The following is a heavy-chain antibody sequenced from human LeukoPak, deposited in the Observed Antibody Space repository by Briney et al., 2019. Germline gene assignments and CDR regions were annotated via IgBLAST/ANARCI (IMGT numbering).Heavy chain of an antibody. CDR2: IDGSGVTT. CDR1: GFTFSSNT. Sequence: GGSLRLSCAASGFTFSSNTMSWVREAPGRGLAWVSAIDGSGVTTFYADSVKGRFTISRDNSKNTLFLQMNSLRAEDTAIYYCTKRTPEYSSSWCLDYWGQGTLVTVSS. V-gene: IGHV3-23*01. CDR3: TKRTPEYSSSWCLDY. J-gene: IGHJ4*02. D-gene: IGHD6-13*01.